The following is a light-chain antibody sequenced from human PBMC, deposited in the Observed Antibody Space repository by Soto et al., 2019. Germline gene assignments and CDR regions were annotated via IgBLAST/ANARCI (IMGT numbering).Light chain of an antibody. V-gene: IGLV2-8*01. CDR1: TSDIGGYDY. J-gene: IGLJ1*01. CDR3: SSHGGNSPYV. CDR2: EVN. Sequence: QSALTQPPSASGSPGQSVAISCTGTTSDIGGYDYVSWYQQHPGKAPKLMIYEVNKRPSGVPDRFSGSKSGNTASLTVSGLHAEDEADYYCSSHGGNSPYVFGTGTK.